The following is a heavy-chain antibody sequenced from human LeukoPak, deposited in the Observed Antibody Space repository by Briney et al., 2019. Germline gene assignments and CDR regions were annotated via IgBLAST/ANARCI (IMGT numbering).Heavy chain of an antibody. V-gene: IGHV3-21*01. CDR1: GFTFSSYC. CDR3: AGIVVVTAMYISPYYGKDV. J-gene: IGHJ6*02. D-gene: IGHD2-21*02. Sequence: GGSLRLSCAASGFTFSSYCMNWVRQPPGKGLEWVSYINSSSSYIYYADSVKGGFTMSRDNAKNSLYLKMNSLRAEDTAVYYCAGIVVVTAMYISPYYGKDVWGQGTTVTVSS. CDR2: INSSSSYI.